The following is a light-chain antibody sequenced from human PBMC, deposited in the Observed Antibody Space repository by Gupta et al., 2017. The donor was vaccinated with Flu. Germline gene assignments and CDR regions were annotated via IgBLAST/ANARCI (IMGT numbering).Light chain of an antibody. J-gene: IGKJ1*01. V-gene: IGKV3-20*01. CDR1: QSVGNY. CDR3: QRDAVSART. CDR2: GAS. Sequence: EIVLTQSPGTLSLSPGERTTLSCRASQSVGNYLAWHQQQPGQAPRLLIYGASTRATGIPDRFSGSASGTDFTLTISILDPEDFTVYYCQRDAVSARTFGEGTKVEVK.